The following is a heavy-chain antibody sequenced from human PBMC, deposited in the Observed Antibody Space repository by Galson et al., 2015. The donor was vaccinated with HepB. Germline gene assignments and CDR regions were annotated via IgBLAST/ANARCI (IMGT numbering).Heavy chain of an antibody. CDR3: ARDRRGGGYYDYYFYYMDV. J-gene: IGHJ6*03. V-gene: IGHV3-53*01. Sequence: SLRLSCAASGFTVSRNYMSWVRQAPGKGLEWVSVIYSGGSTYYADSVKGRFTISRDNSKNTLYLQMNSLRAEDTAVYYCARDRRGGGYYDYYFYYMDVWGKGTTVTVSS. D-gene: IGHD1-26*01. CDR1: GFTVSRNY. CDR2: IYSGGST.